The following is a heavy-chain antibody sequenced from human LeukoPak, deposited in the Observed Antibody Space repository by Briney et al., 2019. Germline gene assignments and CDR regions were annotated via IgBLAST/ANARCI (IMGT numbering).Heavy chain of an antibody. D-gene: IGHD4-11*01. V-gene: IGHV3-7*01. CDR2: IKQDGSET. Sequence: GGSLRLSCVASGFTFSAYWMSWVRQAPGKGLEYMASIKQDGSETYYVDSVKGRFTISRDNAKNSLYLQMSSLRAEDTAVYYCTRVEETATTAAIIRKYSYYYYMDVWGKGNTVTVSS. CDR1: GFTFSAYW. J-gene: IGHJ6*03. CDR3: TRVEETATTAAIIRKYSYYYYMDV.